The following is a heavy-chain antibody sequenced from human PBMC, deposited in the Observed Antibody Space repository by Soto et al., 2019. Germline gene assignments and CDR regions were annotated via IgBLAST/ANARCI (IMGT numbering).Heavy chain of an antibody. CDR3: AKGKSTGDIDWFDP. D-gene: IGHD3-10*01. Sequence: GGSLRLSCTASGFTLQNYAMAWVRQAPGKGLEWVSTLIGGHYGTAYSYSVKGRFTVSTDNSKNCLYLQMNSLGVEDTAMYFCAKGKSTGDIDWFDPWGQGSLVTVSS. V-gene: IGHV3-23*01. CDR1: GFTLQNYA. CDR2: LIGGHYGT. J-gene: IGHJ5*02.